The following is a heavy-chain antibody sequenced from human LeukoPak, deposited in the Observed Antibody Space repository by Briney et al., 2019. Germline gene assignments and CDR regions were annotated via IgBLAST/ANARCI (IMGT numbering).Heavy chain of an antibody. Sequence: GGSLRLSCAASGFTFSTYWMSWVRQAPGKGLEWVSYGGSGGSTYYADSVKGRFTVSRDNSKSTLYLQMNSLTAEDTAVYCAKMRGQYYHSYYMDAWGKGTTVTVSS. CDR2: GGSGGST. J-gene: IGHJ6*03. CDR3: AKMRGQYYHSYYMDA. CDR1: GFTFSTYW. V-gene: IGHV3-23*01.